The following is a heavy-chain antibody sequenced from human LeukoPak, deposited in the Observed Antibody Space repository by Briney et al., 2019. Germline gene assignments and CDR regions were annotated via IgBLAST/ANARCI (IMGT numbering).Heavy chain of an antibody. CDR2: ISRDGSGT. Sequence: PGGSLRLSCAASGFTFDNYNMHWVRQAPGKGLEWVSLISRDGSGTYYADSVKGRYTISRDIRKNSLYLQMNSLRTEDTALYFCVKDKGYTYGHGIDYWGQGSLVTVSS. CDR3: VKDKGYTYGHGIDY. CDR1: GFTFDNYN. V-gene: IGHV3-43*01. J-gene: IGHJ4*02. D-gene: IGHD5-18*01.